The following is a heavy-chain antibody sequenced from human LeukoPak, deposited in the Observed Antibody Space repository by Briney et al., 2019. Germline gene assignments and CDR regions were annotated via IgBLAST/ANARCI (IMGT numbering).Heavy chain of an antibody. V-gene: IGHV4-39*01. CDR3: ARHSGSGSLSRPFDP. J-gene: IGHJ5*02. CDR1: GASVTSGGFY. CDR2: VYYTGST. Sequence: SETLSLTCSVSGASVTSGGFYWGWLRPPQGKGLEWITTVYYTGSTYYNPSLQSRVTISIDPSKNQFSLNLRSVIAADTAVYYCARHSGSGSLSRPFDPWGQGTLVTVSS. D-gene: IGHD3-10*01.